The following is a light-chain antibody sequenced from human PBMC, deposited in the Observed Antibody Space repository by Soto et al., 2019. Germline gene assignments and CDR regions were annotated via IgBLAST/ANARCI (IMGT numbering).Light chain of an antibody. CDR2: DAS. V-gene: IGKV1-33*01. CDR3: QQYDNLPIT. J-gene: IGKJ5*01. CDR1: QDISNY. Sequence: DIQMTQSPSSLSASVGDRDTITCQASQDISNYLNWYQQKPGKAPKLLIYDASNLETGVPSRFSGSGSGTDFTFTISSLQPEDIATYYCQQYDNLPITFGQGTLLEIK.